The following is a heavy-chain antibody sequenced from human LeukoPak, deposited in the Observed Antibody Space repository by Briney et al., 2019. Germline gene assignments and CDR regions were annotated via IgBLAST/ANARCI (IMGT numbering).Heavy chain of an antibody. CDR2: IMPISGTA. D-gene: IGHD3-10*01. CDR1: GGTFSSYD. Sequence: SVKVSCKASGGTFSSYDISWVRQAPGQGLEWMGGIMPISGTANYAQKFQGSFTITADKSTSTAYLELSSLRSEDTAAYFCARAVNGLTMVRGVRDYYYYMDVWGKGTTVTVSS. V-gene: IGHV1-69*06. CDR3: ARAVNGLTMVRGVRDYYYYMDV. J-gene: IGHJ6*03.